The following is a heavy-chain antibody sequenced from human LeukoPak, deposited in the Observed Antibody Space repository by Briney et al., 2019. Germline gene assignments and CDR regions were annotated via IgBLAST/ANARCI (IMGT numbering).Heavy chain of an antibody. Sequence: SETLSLTCTVSGGSVSSGSYYWSWIRQPPGKGLEWIGYIYYSGSTNYNPSLKSRVTISVDTSKDQFSLKLSSVTAADTAVYYCARAGATVDYWGQGTLVTVSS. V-gene: IGHV4-61*01. J-gene: IGHJ4*02. CDR2: IYYSGST. CDR1: GGSVSSGSYY. CDR3: ARAGATVDY.